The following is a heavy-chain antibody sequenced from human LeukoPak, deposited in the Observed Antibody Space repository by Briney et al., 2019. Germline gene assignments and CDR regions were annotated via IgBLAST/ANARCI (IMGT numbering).Heavy chain of an antibody. V-gene: IGHV3-30-3*01. J-gene: IGHJ4*02. CDR3: ARALRQWLVLPLDY. CDR1: GFTFSTYA. CDR2: ISYDGSNK. D-gene: IGHD6-19*01. Sequence: HPGGSLRLSCAASGFTFSTYAMSWVRQAPGKGLEWVAVISYDGSNKYYADSVKGRFTISRDNSRNTLYLQMNSLRAEDTAVYYCARALRQWLVLPLDYWGQGTLVTVSS.